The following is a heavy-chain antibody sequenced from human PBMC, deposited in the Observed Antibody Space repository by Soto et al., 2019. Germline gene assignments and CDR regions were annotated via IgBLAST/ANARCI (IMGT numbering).Heavy chain of an antibody. Sequence: QVQLVQSGAEAKKPGSSLKVSCKASGSTFSSYTISWVRQAPGQGLEWMGRIIPILGIANYAQKFQGRVTITADKSTSTAYMELSSLRSADTAVYYCAGSRVVPYAMLNYYYYYMDVWGKGTTVTVSS. D-gene: IGHD2-2*01. V-gene: IGHV1-69*02. CDR2: IIPILGIA. CDR1: GSTFSSYT. CDR3: AGSRVVPYAMLNYYYYYMDV. J-gene: IGHJ6*03.